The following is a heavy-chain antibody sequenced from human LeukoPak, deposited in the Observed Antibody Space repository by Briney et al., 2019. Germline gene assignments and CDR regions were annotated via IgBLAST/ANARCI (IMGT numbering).Heavy chain of an antibody. CDR3: ARSVGDDTAMATLWYFDL. J-gene: IGHJ2*01. Sequence: GASVKVSCKASGYTFTSYGISWVRQAPGQGLEWMGWISAYNGNTNYAQKLQGRVTMTTDTSTSTAYMELRSLRSDDTAVYYCARSVGDDTAMATLWYFDLWGRGTLVTVSS. D-gene: IGHD5-18*01. CDR1: GYTFTSYG. V-gene: IGHV1-18*01. CDR2: ISAYNGNT.